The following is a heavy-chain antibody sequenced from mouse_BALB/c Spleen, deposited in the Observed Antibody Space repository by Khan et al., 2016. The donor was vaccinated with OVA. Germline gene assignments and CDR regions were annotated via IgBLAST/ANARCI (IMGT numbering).Heavy chain of an antibody. CDR3: ATSYFDGDYFDY. J-gene: IGHJ2*01. Sequence: EVQLVESGGGLVQPGGSRKLSCAASGFTFSSYGMHWVRQAPEKGLELVAYISGDSNTIYYADTVKGRFTISRDNPKNTLFLQMTSLMSEDTARYYLATSYFDGDYFDYWGPGTTLTVAS. CDR1: GFTFSSYG. D-gene: IGHD1-1*01. V-gene: IGHV5-17*02. CDR2: ISGDSNTI.